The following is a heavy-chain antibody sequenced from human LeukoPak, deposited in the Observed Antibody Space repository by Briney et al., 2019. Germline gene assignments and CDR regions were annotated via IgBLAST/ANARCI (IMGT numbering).Heavy chain of an antibody. Sequence: ASVKVSCKASGYTFTGYYMHWVRQAPGQGLEWMGRINPNSGGTNYAQKFQGRVTMTRDTSISTAYMELSRLRSDDTAVYYCARGLYYYDSSGYFSDYWGQGTLVTVSS. CDR1: GYTFTGYY. J-gene: IGHJ4*02. CDR2: INPNSGGT. CDR3: ARGLYYYDSSGYFSDY. D-gene: IGHD3-22*01. V-gene: IGHV1-2*06.